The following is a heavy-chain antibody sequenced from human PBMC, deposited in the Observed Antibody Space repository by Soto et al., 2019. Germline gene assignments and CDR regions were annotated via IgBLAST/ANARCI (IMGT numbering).Heavy chain of an antibody. CDR2: ISYSGST. Sequence: SETLSLTCTVSGGSMSSYCWTWLRQSPGRGLEWIGYISYSGSTYYNPSLKSRVTISADTSKNQFSLRMNSMIAADTAVYYCARADPDASVGYWGQGTMVTV. J-gene: IGHJ4*02. CDR1: GGSMSSYC. CDR3: ARADPDASVGY. D-gene: IGHD2-15*01. V-gene: IGHV4-59*01.